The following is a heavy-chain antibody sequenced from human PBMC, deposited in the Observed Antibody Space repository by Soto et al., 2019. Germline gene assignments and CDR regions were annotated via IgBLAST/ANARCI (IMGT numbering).Heavy chain of an antibody. CDR2: IIPIFGTA. J-gene: IGHJ4*02. V-gene: IGHV1-69*06. Sequence: QVQLVQSGAEVKKPGSSVKVSCKASGGTFSSYAISWVRQAPGQGLEWMGGIIPIFGTANYAQKFQGRVTITEDKSTSTAYMDLSRLRSEDTAVYYCARGLSFGGVIDNDYWGQGTLVTVSS. D-gene: IGHD3-16*02. CDR1: GGTFSSYA. CDR3: ARGLSFGGVIDNDY.